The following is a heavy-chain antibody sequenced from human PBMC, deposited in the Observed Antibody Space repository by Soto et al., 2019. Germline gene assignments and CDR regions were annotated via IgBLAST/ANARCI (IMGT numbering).Heavy chain of an antibody. CDR1: GFTFSSYW. J-gene: IGHJ6*03. CDR2: INSDGSST. Sequence: GGSLRLSCAASGFTFSSYWMHWVRQAPGKGLVWVSRINSDGSSTSYADSVKGRFTISRDNAKNTLYLLLNSLRAEDTVVYYCERITVGWSTLYYYYYMDVWGKGTTVTVSS. CDR3: ERITVGWSTLYYYYYMDV. D-gene: IGHD2-2*03. V-gene: IGHV3-74*01.